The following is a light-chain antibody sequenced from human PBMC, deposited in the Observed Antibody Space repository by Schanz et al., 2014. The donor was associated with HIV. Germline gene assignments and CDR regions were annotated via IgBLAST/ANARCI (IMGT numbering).Light chain of an antibody. CDR2: GAS. CDR3: QQRSNWPRYT. V-gene: IGKV3D-20*02. Sequence: EIVLTQSPGTLSLSPGERATLSCRARQTVSSSSLAWSQQEPGQAPRLLIYGASSRATGIPDRFSGSGSGTDFTLTISSLEPEDFAVYFCQQRSNWPRYTFGQGTKLEIK. CDR1: QTVSSSS. J-gene: IGKJ2*01.